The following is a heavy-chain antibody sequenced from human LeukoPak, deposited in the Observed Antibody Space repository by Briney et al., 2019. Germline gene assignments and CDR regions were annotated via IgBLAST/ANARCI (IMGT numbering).Heavy chain of an antibody. CDR2: ISSSSSYI. Sequence: GESLRLSCAASGFTFSSYSMNWVRQAPGKGLEWVSSISSSSSYIYYADSVKGRFTISRDNAKNSLYLQMNSLRAEDTAVYYCASGCSSTSCYRRRFDYWGQGTLVTVSS. V-gene: IGHV3-21*01. J-gene: IGHJ4*02. CDR1: GFTFSSYS. D-gene: IGHD2-2*01. CDR3: ASGCSSTSCYRRRFDY.